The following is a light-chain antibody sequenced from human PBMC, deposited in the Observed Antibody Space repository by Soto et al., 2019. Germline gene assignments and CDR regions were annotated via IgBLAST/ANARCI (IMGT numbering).Light chain of an antibody. CDR3: QQRSNWPPRLT. V-gene: IGKV3-11*01. CDR2: DAS. Sequence: EIVLTQSPATLSLSPGERATLSCRASQSVSSYLAWYQQKPGQAPRLLIYDASNRATGIPARYSGSGSGTDFTLTISCLEPEDFAVYYCQQRSNWPPRLTFGGGTKVDIK. J-gene: IGKJ4*01. CDR1: QSVSSY.